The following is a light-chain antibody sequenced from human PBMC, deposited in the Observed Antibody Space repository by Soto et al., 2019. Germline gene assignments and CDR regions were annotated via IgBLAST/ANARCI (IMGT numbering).Light chain of an antibody. CDR2: EVN. CDR3: CSYTRSSTYV. J-gene: IGLJ1*01. V-gene: IGLV2-23*02. Sequence: QSVLTQPASVSGSPGQSITISCTGTSSDVGNYNLVSWYQQHPGKAPKLMIYEVNKRPSGVSNRFSGSKSGNTASLTISGLQAEDGADYFCCSYTRSSTYVFGTGTKVTVL. CDR1: SSDVGNYNL.